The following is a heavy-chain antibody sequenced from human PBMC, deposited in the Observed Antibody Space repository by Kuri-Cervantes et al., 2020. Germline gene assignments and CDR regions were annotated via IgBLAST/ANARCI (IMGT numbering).Heavy chain of an antibody. CDR3: AIGAAIHYDSSGYYPNWFDP. V-gene: IGHV3-23*01. Sequence: ETLSLTCAASGFTFSSYAMSWVRQVPGQGLEWVSAIRGSGGSTYYADSVKGRFTISRDNSKNTLYLQMNSLRAEDTAVYYCAIGAAIHYDSSGYYPNWFDPWGQGTLVTVSS. J-gene: IGHJ5*02. D-gene: IGHD3-22*01. CDR1: GFTFSSYA. CDR2: IRGSGGST.